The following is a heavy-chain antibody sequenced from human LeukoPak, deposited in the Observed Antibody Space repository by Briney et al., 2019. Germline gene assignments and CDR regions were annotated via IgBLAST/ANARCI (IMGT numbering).Heavy chain of an antibody. CDR2: INPKSGGT. Sequence: ASVKVSCKASGYSFTGHYMHWVRQAPGQGLEWMGWINPKSGGTNYAQKFQGRVTMTRDTSISTAYMDMSSLRSDDTAVYYCARGRGFRFDYWGQGTLVTVSS. J-gene: IGHJ4*02. CDR3: ARGRGFRFDY. CDR1: GYSFTGHY. V-gene: IGHV1-2*02. D-gene: IGHD3-10*01.